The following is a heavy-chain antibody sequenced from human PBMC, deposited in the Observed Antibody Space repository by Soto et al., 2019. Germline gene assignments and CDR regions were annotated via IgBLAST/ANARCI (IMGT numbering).Heavy chain of an antibody. D-gene: IGHD3-16*02. Sequence: GGSLRLSCSASGFTFSSYAMHWVRQAPGKGLEWVSAISGSGGSTYYADSVKGRFTISRDNSKNTLYLQMNSLRAEDTAVYYCANGPRSYLDYWGQGTLVTVSS. J-gene: IGHJ4*02. CDR2: ISGSGGST. V-gene: IGHV3-23*01. CDR1: GFTFSSYA. CDR3: ANGPRSYLDY.